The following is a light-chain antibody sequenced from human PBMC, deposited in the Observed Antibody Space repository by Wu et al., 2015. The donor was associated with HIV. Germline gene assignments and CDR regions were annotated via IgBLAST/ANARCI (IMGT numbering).Light chain of an antibody. CDR2: KAS. V-gene: IGKV1-5*03. CDR3: QQSYNTPPWT. J-gene: IGKJ1*01. CDR1: QSISSW. Sequence: DIQMTQSPSTLSASVGDRVSITCRASQSISSWLAWYQQKSGKAPKLLIYKASSLESGVPSRFSGSGSGTEFTLTISSLQPDDFGTYYCQQSYNTPPWTFGQGTKVEIK.